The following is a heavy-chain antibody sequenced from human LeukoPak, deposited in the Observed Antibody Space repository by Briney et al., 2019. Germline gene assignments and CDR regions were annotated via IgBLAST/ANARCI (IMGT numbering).Heavy chain of an antibody. V-gene: IGHV1-69*13. CDR2: IIPIFGTA. D-gene: IGHD3-22*01. Sequence: SVKVSCKASGGTFSSYAISWVRQAPGQRLEWMGGIIPIFGTANYAQKFQGRVTTTADESTSTAYMELSRLRSEDTAVYYCARGTYYYDCSGYYYYYYGMDVWGQGTTVTVSS. J-gene: IGHJ6*02. CDR3: ARGTYYYDCSGYYYYYYGMDV. CDR1: GGTFSSYA.